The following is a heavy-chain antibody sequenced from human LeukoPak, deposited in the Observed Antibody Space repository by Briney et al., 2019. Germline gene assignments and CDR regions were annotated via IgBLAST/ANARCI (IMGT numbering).Heavy chain of an antibody. CDR1: GFTFDDYG. D-gene: IGHD3-22*01. V-gene: IGHV3-20*04. J-gene: IGHJ3*02. Sequence: GGSLRLSCAASGFTFDDYGMSWVRQAPGKGLEWVSGINWNGGSTGYAYSVKGRFTISRDNAKNSLYLQMNSLRAEDTALYYCARDRRPSSGYFNDAFDIWGQGTMVTVSS. CDR2: INWNGGST. CDR3: ARDRRPSSGYFNDAFDI.